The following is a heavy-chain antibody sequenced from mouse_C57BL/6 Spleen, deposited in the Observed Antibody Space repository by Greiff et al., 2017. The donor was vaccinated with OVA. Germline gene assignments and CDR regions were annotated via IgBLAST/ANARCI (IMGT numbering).Heavy chain of an antibody. CDR2: IDPSDSYT. V-gene: IGHV1-69*01. Sequence: QVQLQQPGAELVMPGASVKLSCKASGYTFTSYWMHWVKQRPGQGLEWIGEIDPSDSYTNYNQKFKGKSTLTVDKFSSTAYMQLSSLTSEDSAVYYCASSTRRYYFDYWGQGTTLTVSS. J-gene: IGHJ2*01. CDR3: ASSTRRYYFDY. CDR1: GYTFTSYW.